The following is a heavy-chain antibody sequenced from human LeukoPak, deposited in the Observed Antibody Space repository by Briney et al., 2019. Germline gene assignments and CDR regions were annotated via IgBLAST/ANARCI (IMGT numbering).Heavy chain of an antibody. V-gene: IGHV4-4*07. CDR2: IYTSGSA. Sequence: SETLSLTCTVSGGSISSYYWSWIRQPAGKGLEWIGRIYTSGSANYNPSLKSRVTMSVDSSKNQFSLKLSSVTAADTAVYYCARATGCSSTSCYNWFDPWGQGTLVTVSS. D-gene: IGHD2-2*01. J-gene: IGHJ5*02. CDR1: GGSISSYY. CDR3: ARATGCSSTSCYNWFDP.